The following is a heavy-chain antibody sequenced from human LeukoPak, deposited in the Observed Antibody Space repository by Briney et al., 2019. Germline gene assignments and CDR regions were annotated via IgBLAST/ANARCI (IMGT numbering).Heavy chain of an antibody. V-gene: IGHV1-18*01. J-gene: IGHJ4*02. CDR1: GGTFSSYA. CDR2: ISAYNGNT. D-gene: IGHD5-24*01. CDR3: ARDPSRDGYNYYDY. Sequence: ASVKVSCKASGGTFSSYAISWVRQAPGQGLEWMGWISAYNGNTNYAQKLQGRVTMTTGTSTSTAYMELRSLRSDDTAVYYCARDPSRDGYNYYDYWGQGTLVTVSS.